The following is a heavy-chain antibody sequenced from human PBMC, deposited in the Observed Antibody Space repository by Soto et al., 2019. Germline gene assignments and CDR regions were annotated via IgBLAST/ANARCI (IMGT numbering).Heavy chain of an antibody. V-gene: IGHV2-5*02. Sequence: QITLKESGPPLVKPTQTLTLTCTFSGFSLSTSGVGVGWIRQPPGKALEWLALIYWDDDKRYSPSLKSRLTTXKXTXXHQLVLTMTNMDPVDTATYYCAHRRHTAMGPIHDYWGQGTLVTVSS. D-gene: IGHD5-18*01. J-gene: IGHJ4*02. CDR2: IYWDDDK. CDR3: AHRRHTAMGPIHDY. CDR1: GFSLSTSGVG.